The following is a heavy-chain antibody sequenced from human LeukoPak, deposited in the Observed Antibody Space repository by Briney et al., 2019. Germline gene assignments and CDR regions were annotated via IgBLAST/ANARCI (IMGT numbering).Heavy chain of an antibody. CDR1: GFTFSSYG. V-gene: IGHV3-30*18. CDR2: ISYDGSNK. D-gene: IGHD5-12*01. Sequence: GSLRLSCAASGFTFSSYGMHWVRQAPGKGLEGVAVISYDGSNKYYADSVKGRFTISRDNSKNTLYLQMNSLRAEDTAVYYCAKGRGYSGYTLPHYYYYSGMDVWGKGTTVTVSS. CDR3: AKGRGYSGYTLPHYYYYSGMDV. J-gene: IGHJ6*04.